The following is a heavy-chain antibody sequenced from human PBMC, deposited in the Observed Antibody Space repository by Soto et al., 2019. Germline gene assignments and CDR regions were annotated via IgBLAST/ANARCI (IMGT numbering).Heavy chain of an antibody. J-gene: IGHJ3*02. D-gene: IGHD6-19*01. CDR1: GGTFSSYA. CDR2: IIPIFGTA. V-gene: IGHV1-69*13. CDR3: AKDAGYSSAGHDVFDM. Sequence: GASVKVSCKASGGTFSSYAISWVRQAPGQGLEWMGGIIPIFGTANYAQKFQGRVTITADESTSTAYMELSSLRSEDTAVYYCAKDAGYSSAGHDVFDMWGQGTMVTVSS.